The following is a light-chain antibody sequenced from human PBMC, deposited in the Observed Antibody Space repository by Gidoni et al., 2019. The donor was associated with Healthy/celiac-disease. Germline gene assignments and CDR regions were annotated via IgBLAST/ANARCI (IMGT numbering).Light chain of an antibody. Sequence: PGPLSLSPGERATLSCRASQSVSGSYLAWYQQKPGQAPRLLIYGASSRATGIPDRFSGSGSGTDFTLTISRLEPEDFAVYYCQQYGSSPTFGPGTKVDIK. CDR1: QSVSGSY. CDR2: GAS. CDR3: QQYGSSPT. V-gene: IGKV3-20*01. J-gene: IGKJ3*01.